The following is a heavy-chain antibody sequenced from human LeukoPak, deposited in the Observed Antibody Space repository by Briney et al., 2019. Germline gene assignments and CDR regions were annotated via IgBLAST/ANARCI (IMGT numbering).Heavy chain of an antibody. V-gene: IGHV3-23*01. Sequence: GGSLRLSCAAAGFTFSDYGMNWVRQAPGKGLEWVSGISGSGISTYYADSVKGRFTISRDNSKNTLYLQMNSLRAEDTAVYYCEGEAVAGRDYFDYWGQGTLVTVSS. CDR2: ISGSGIST. J-gene: IGHJ4*02. CDR3: EGEAVAGRDYFDY. CDR1: GFTFSDYG. D-gene: IGHD6-19*01.